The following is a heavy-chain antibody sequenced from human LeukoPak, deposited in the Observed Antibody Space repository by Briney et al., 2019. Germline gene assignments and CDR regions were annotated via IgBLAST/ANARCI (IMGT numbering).Heavy chain of an antibody. D-gene: IGHD3-3*01. CDR3: ARILRGGMSGYAFDY. V-gene: IGHV3-7*01. CDR1: GFTFSSYW. Sequence: AGGSLRLSCAASGFTFSSYWMTWVRQAPGKGLEWVANVSPDGGEKYLVDSVKGRFTISRDNTKNSLHLQMSSLRAEDTAVYSCARILRGGMSGYAFDYWGQGTLVTVSS. J-gene: IGHJ4*02. CDR2: VSPDGGEK.